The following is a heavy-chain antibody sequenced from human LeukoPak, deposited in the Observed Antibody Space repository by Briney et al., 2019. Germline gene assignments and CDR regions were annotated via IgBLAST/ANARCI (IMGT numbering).Heavy chain of an antibody. CDR2: IYYSGST. J-gene: IGHJ4*02. CDR3: ARTAGKHIVVVTAIDY. CDR1: GGSISSGDYY. V-gene: IGHV4-31*03. Sequence: PSEALSLTCTVSGGSISSGDYYWSWIRQHPGKGLEWIGYIYYSGSTYYNPSLKSRVTISVDTSKNQFSLKLSSVTAADTAVYYCARTAGKHIVVVTAIDYWGQGTLVTVSS. D-gene: IGHD2-21*02.